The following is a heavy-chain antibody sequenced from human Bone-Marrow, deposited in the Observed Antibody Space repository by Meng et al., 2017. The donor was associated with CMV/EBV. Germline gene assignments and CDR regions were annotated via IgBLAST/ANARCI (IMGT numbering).Heavy chain of an antibody. Sequence: ASVKVSCKTSGYTFPTYGVSWVRQAPGQGLEWMGWISTYNGNANYAQKFQGRVSMTKDTATTTGHMELRTLRSDDTAVYYCARVNPPRGVDYWGQGTLVTVSS. CDR2: ISTYNGNA. CDR3: ARVNPPRGVDY. V-gene: IGHV1-18*01. J-gene: IGHJ4*02. CDR1: GYTFPTYG.